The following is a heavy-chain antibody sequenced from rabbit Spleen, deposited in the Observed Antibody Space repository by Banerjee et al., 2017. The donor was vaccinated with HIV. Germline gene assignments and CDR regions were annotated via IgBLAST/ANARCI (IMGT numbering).Heavy chain of an antibody. V-gene: IGHV1S40*01. D-gene: IGHD1-1*01. CDR1: GFSLSNKYY. CDR2: IYTGSSGST. J-gene: IGHJ6*01. Sequence: QSLEESGGDLVKPGASLTLTCTASGFSLSNKYYMSWVRQAPGKGLEWIACIYTGSSGSTYAASWAKGRFTFSKTSSTTVTLQMTSLTAADTATYFCARDTSSSFSSYGMDLWGPGTLVTVS. CDR3: ARDTSSSFSSYGMDL.